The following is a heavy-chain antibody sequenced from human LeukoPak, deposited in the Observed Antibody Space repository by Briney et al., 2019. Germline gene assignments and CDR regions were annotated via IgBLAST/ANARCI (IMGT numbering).Heavy chain of an antibody. CDR1: GGSISSSSYY. CDR3: ARLRERSGYCSGGSCYSPSVPTGYFDY. V-gene: IGHV4-39*01. CDR2: IYYSGST. Sequence: SETLSLTCTVSGGSISSSSYYWGWIRQPPGKGLEWIGSIYYSGSTYYNPSLKSRVTISVDTSKNQFSLTLSSGTAAATAVYYCARLRERSGYCSGGSCYSPSVPTGYFDYWGQGTLVTVSS. D-gene: IGHD2-15*01. J-gene: IGHJ4*02.